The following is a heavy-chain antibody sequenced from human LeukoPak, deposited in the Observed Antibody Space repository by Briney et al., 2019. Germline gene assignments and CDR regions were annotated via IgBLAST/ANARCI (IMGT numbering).Heavy chain of an antibody. Sequence: ASVKVSCKVSGYTLTELSMHWVRQAPGQGLEWMGWTNPNSGGTNYAQKLQGRVTMTTDTSTSTAYMELRSLRSDDTAVYYCARDRTSRSYYAPGRWWGQGTLVTVSS. D-gene: IGHD1-26*01. V-gene: IGHV1-2*02. CDR1: GYTLTELS. CDR2: TNPNSGGT. J-gene: IGHJ4*02. CDR3: ARDRTSRSYYAPGRW.